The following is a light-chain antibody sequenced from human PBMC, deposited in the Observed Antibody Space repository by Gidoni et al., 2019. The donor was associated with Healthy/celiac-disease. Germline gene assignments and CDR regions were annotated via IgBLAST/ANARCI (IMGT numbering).Light chain of an antibody. V-gene: IGKV3-20*01. Sequence: EIVLTQSPGTLSLSPGERATLSCRASQSVSSSYLAWYQQKPGQAPRLLIYGASSGSGTDFTITISRLEPEDFAVYYWQQYGSSPRFTFGPGTKVDIK. J-gene: IGKJ3*01. CDR2: GAS. CDR1: QSVSSSY. CDR3: QQYGSSPRFT.